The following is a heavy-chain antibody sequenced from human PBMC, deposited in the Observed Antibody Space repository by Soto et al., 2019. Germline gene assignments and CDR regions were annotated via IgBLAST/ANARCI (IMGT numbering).Heavy chain of an antibody. V-gene: IGHV1-3*01. J-gene: IGHJ6*02. CDR3: ARVTSTGWRLMDV. D-gene: IGHD6-19*01. Sequence: ASVKVSCKASGYTFTTCAMHWVRQAPGQRLEWMGWINAGNGNTKYSQKFQGRVTITRDTSASTAYMELSSLRSEDTAVYYCARVTSTGWRLMDVWGQGTTVTVSS. CDR2: INAGNGNT. CDR1: GYTFTTCA.